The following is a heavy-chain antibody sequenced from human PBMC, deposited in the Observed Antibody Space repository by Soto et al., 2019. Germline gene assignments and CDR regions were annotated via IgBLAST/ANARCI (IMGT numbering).Heavy chain of an antibody. CDR1: GGSISSYY. V-gene: IGHV4-59*01. CDR2: IYYSGST. CDR3: AREGYGMDV. Sequence: PSETLSLTCTVSGGSISSYYWSWIRQPPGKGLEWIGYIYYSGSTNYNPSLKSRVAISVDTSKNQFSLKLSSVTAADTAVYYCAREGYGMDVWGQGTTVTVSS. J-gene: IGHJ6*02.